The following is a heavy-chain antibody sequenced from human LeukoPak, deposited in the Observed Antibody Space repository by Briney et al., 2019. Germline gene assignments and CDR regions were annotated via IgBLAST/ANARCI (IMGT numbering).Heavy chain of an antibody. J-gene: IGHJ5*02. D-gene: IGHD3-22*01. CDR3: ARDLGQYYDTSDNWFDL. V-gene: IGHV3-11*04. Sequence: GGSLRLSCAASGFTFSDYYMSWIRQAPGKGLEWVSYISSSGSTIYYAGSVKGRFTISRDNAKNSLYLQMSSLRAEDTAVYYCARDLGQYYDTSDNWFDLWGQGTLVTVSS. CDR2: ISSSGSTI. CDR1: GFTFSDYY.